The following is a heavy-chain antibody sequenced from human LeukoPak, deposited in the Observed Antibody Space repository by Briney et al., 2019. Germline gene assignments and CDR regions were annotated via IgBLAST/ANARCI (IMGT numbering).Heavy chain of an antibody. D-gene: IGHD2-8*01. J-gene: IGHJ5*02. V-gene: IGHV4-59*01. CDR3: ASDRQKNGNWFDP. CDR2: IYYSGST. CDR1: GGSISSYY. Sequence: SETLSLTCTVSGGSISSYYWSWIRQPPGKGLEWIGYIYYSGSTNYNPSLKSRVTISVDTSKNQFSLKLSSVTAADTAVYYCASDRQKNGNWFDPWGQGTLVTVSS.